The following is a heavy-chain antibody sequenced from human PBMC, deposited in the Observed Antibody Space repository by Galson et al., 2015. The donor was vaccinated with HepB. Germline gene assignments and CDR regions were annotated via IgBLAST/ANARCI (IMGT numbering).Heavy chain of an antibody. Sequence: WVRQAPGKGLEWVAVISYDGSNKYYADSVKGRFTISRDNSKNTLYLQMNSLRAEDTAVYYCAKDKKYCSSTSCYRGDYYYYYGMDVWGQGTTVTVSS. V-gene: IGHV3-30*18. J-gene: IGHJ6*02. CDR3: AKDKKYCSSTSCYRGDYYYYYGMDV. CDR2: ISYDGSNK. D-gene: IGHD2-2*01.